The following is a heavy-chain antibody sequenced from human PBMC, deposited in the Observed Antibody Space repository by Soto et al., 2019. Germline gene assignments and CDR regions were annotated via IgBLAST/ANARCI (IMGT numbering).Heavy chain of an antibody. CDR1: GYTFTNYG. CDR3: ARVRQRVGYFYYDMDV. CDR2: ISAYNGNT. D-gene: IGHD6-6*01. J-gene: IGHJ6*03. Sequence: QVHLLQSGAEVKKPGASVKVSCKASGYTFTNYGITWVRQAPGQGLEWMGWISAYNGNTHYTQRLQGRVTMTTDTSTSTAYMELRGLRSDDTAVYYCARVRQRVGYFYYDMDVWGKGTKVTVSS. V-gene: IGHV1-18*01.